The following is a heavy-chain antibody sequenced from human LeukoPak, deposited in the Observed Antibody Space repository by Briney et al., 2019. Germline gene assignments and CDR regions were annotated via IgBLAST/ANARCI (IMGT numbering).Heavy chain of an antibody. D-gene: IGHD5-12*01. CDR2: ISGSGGST. CDR1: GFTVSSNY. J-gene: IGHJ4*02. V-gene: IGHV3-23*01. Sequence: GGSLRLSCAASGFTVSSNYMSWVRQAPGKGLEWVSAISGSGGSTYYADSVKGRFTISRDNSKNTLYLQMNSLRAEDTAVYYCAKDPRYSGYDELNWGQGTLVTVSS. CDR3: AKDPRYSGYDELN.